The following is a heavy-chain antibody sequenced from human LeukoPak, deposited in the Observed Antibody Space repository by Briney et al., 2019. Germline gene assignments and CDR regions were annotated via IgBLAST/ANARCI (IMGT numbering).Heavy chain of an antibody. J-gene: IGHJ4*02. V-gene: IGHV1-2*02. CDR2: INPNSGER. CDR3: AIAGTSFVS. Sequence: ASVNVSCQASGYTFTDYFMHWVRQAAGQGLEWMGWINPNSGERKYVQKFQGSVTLSRDTSISTAQMELSSLRSEDTAVYYCAIAGTSFVSWGQGTLVSVCS. D-gene: IGHD6-13*01. CDR1: GYTFTDYF.